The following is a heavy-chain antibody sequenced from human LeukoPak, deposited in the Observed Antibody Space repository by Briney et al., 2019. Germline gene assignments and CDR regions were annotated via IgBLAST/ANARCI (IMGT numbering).Heavy chain of an antibody. Sequence: GGSLRLSCAASGFTFSSYNMNWVRQAPGKGLEWVSYISSSSGAFYYSDSVKGRFTISRDNAKNSLYLQMNSLKVEDSAVYYCARAGISGYFYPNEYFNHWGPGTHVAVSS. V-gene: IGHV3-48*04. CDR1: GFTFSSYN. J-gene: IGHJ1*01. CDR2: ISSSSGAF. D-gene: IGHD3-22*01. CDR3: ARAGISGYFYPNEYFNH.